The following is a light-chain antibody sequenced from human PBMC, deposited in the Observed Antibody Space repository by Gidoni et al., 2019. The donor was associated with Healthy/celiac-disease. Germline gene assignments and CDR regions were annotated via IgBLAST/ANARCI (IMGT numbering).Light chain of an antibody. Sequence: EIVLTQSPATLSWSPGERATLSCRARQSVSSYLAWYQQKPGQAPRLLIYDASNRATGIPARFSGSGSGTDFTLTISSLEPEDFAVYYCQQRSNWPPITFGQGTRLEIK. V-gene: IGKV3-11*01. CDR2: DAS. J-gene: IGKJ5*01. CDR3: QQRSNWPPIT. CDR1: QSVSSY.